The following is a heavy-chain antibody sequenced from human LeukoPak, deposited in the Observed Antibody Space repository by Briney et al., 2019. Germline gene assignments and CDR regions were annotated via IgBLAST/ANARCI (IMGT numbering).Heavy chain of an antibody. Sequence: SETLSLTCSVSGGSITGYYWSWLRQPAGKGLEWIGRIYPNGGTNYNPSLKSRATMSVDTSKNQFSLKLSSVTAADTAVYYCARFNTASQYYFDYWGQGTLVTVSS. CDR2: IYPNGGT. J-gene: IGHJ4*02. D-gene: IGHD5-18*01. V-gene: IGHV4-4*07. CDR1: GGSITGYY. CDR3: ARFNTASQYYFDY.